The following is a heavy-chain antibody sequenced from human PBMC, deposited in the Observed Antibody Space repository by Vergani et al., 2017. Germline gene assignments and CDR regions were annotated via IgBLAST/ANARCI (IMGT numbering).Heavy chain of an antibody. Sequence: QVQLVQSGAEVKKPGSSVKVSCKASGGTFSSYAISWVRQAPGQGLEWMGGIIPIFGTANYAQKFQGRVTITADESTSTAYMELSSLRSEDTAVYYCAWLPVEMATIVGSASYYYGMDVWGQGTTVTVSS. CDR1: GGTFSSYA. J-gene: IGHJ6*02. D-gene: IGHD5-24*01. CDR2: IIPIFGTA. CDR3: AWLPVEMATIVGSASYYYGMDV. V-gene: IGHV1-69*01.